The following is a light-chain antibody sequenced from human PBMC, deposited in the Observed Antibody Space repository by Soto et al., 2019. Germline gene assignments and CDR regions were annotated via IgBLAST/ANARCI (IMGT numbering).Light chain of an antibody. V-gene: IGLV2-14*01. CDR1: RKKVGGYNY. J-gene: IGLJ1*01. CDR2: DVN. CDR3: SSYSNTSTLYV. Sequence: SVVAQPSSVSGFPGQPNPHSLNWNRKKVGGYNYVSWYQKHPGKAPKLKIYDVNKRPSGVSNRFSGSKSGNTASLTISGIQAEDEADYYCSSYSNTSTLYVFGTGTKVTVL.